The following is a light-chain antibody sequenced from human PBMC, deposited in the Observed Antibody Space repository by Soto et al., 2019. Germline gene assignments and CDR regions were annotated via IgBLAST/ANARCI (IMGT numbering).Light chain of an antibody. CDR1: SSDVGGYNY. CDR2: DVT. Sequence: QSALTQPRSVSGSPGQSVTIPCTGTSSDVGGYNYVSWYQLHPGKAPKLMIYDVTKRPSGVPDRFSGSKSGNTASLTISGLQAEDEADYYCCSYAGSYTFVVFGTGTKLTVL. V-gene: IGLV2-11*01. J-gene: IGLJ1*01. CDR3: CSYAGSYTFVV.